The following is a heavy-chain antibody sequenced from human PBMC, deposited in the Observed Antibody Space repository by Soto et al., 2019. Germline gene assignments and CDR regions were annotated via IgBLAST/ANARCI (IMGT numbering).Heavy chain of an antibody. CDR2: IYHSGST. D-gene: IGHD6-6*01. V-gene: IGHV4-30-2*01. Sequence: QLQLQESGSGLVKPSQTLSLTCAVSGGSISSGGYSWSWIRQPPGKGLEWVGYIYHSGSTYYNPGLKSRVTISVDRSTNQFSLKLSSVTAADTAVYYCAGGIAARPLGCWGQVTLVTVSS. J-gene: IGHJ4*02. CDR3: AGGIAARPLGC. CDR1: GGSISSGGYS.